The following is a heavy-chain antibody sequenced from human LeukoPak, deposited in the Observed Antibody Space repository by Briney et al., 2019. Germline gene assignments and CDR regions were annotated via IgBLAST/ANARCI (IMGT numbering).Heavy chain of an antibody. CDR1: GGSIRNGGYY. Sequence: SETLSLTCTVSGGSIRNGGYYWGWIRQPPGKGLEWIGSIYYSGSTYHNPSLKSRVTISVDTSKNQFSLKLSSVTAADTAVYYCARRTHGSGSYYSGFDYWGQGTLVTVSS. V-gene: IGHV4-39*01. CDR3: ARRTHGSGSYYSGFDY. D-gene: IGHD3-10*01. CDR2: IYYSGST. J-gene: IGHJ4*02.